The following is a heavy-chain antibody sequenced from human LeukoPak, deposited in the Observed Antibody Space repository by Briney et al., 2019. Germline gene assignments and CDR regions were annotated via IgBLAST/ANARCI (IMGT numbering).Heavy chain of an antibody. CDR2: INPSGGST. D-gene: IGHD5-24*01. V-gene: IGHV1-46*01. Sequence: ASVKVSCKASGYTFTSYYMHRVRQAPGQGLEWMGIINPSGGSTSYAQKFQGRVTMTRGTSTSTVYMELSSLRSEDTAVYYCARRQPWGRDGYHGGFDYWGQGTLVTVSS. CDR1: GYTFTSYY. CDR3: ARRQPWGRDGYHGGFDY. J-gene: IGHJ4*02.